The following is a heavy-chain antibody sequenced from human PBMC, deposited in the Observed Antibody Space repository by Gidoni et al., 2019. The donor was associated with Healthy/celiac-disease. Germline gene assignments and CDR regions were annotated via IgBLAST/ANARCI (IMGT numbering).Heavy chain of an antibody. Sequence: QVTLKESGPVLVKPTEPRTRTCTVSGFSLSNARMGVSWIRQPPGKALEWLAHIFSNDEKSYCTSLKSRLTISKDTSKSQVVLTMTNMDPVDTATYYCARIDSSGYYWYFDLWGRGTLVTVSS. CDR2: IFSNDEK. J-gene: IGHJ2*01. D-gene: IGHD3-22*01. CDR3: ARIDSSGYYWYFDL. V-gene: IGHV2-26*01. CDR1: GFSLSNARMG.